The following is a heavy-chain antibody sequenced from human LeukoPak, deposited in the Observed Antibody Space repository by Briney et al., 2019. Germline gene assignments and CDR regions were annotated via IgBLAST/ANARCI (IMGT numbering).Heavy chain of an antibody. CDR1: GFTVSSNS. CDR3: AKHWGRRSSTIFGVVISYYYYYMDV. D-gene: IGHD3-3*01. J-gene: IGHJ6*03. CDR2: ISGSGGST. Sequence: GGSLRLSCTVSGFTVSSNSMSWVRQAPGKGLEWVSAISGSGGSTYYADSVKGRFTISRDNSKNTLYLQMNSLRAEDTAVYCCAKHWGRRSSTIFGVVISYYYYYMDVWGKGTTVTVSS. V-gene: IGHV3-23*01.